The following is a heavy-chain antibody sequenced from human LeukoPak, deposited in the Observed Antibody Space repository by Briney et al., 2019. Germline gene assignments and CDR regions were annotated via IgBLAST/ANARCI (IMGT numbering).Heavy chain of an antibody. CDR3: ARHWIQQWLVTWDAFDI. V-gene: IGHV4-34*01. CDR2: INHSGST. D-gene: IGHD6-19*01. CDR1: GGSFSGYY. Sequence: PSETPFLTCAVYGGSFSGYYWSWIRQPPGKGLEWIGEINHSGSTNYNPSLKSRVTISVDTSKNQFSLKLSSVTAADTAVYYCARHWIQQWLVTWDAFDIWGQGTMVTVSS. J-gene: IGHJ3*02.